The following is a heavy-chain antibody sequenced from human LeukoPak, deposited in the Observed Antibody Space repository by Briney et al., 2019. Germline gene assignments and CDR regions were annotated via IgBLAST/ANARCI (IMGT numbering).Heavy chain of an antibody. CDR2: IYTRGST. V-gene: IGHV4-4*07. CDR3: ARGGYKYDSSGYFAFDI. D-gene: IGHD3-22*01. CDR1: GASITSYY. Sequence: SETLSLTCTVSGASITSYYWSWIRQPAGKGLEWIGRIYTRGSTNYNSSLKSRVTMSVDTSKNQFSLRLSSVTAADTAVYYCARGGYKYDSSGYFAFDIWGQGTMVTVSS. J-gene: IGHJ3*02.